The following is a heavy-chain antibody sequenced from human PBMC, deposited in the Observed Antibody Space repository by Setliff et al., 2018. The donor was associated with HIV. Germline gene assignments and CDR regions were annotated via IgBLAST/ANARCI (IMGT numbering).Heavy chain of an antibody. CDR2: VSFEGTNK. V-gene: IGHV3-30*04. Sequence: SGGSLRLSCAVSGFTFSSYAMHWVRQAPGKGLEWVAVVSFEGTNKYYADSLKGRFTISRDNSKNTVYLQIDSLRPEDTSLYFCARGGLYGSGSYFGWGFLDHWGQGTMVTVSS. CDR3: ARGGLYGSGSYFGWGFLDH. D-gene: IGHD3-10*01. J-gene: IGHJ4*02. CDR1: GFTFSSYA.